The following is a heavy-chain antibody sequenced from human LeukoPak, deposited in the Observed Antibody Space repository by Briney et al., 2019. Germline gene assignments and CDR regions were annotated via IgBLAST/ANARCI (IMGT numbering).Heavy chain of an antibody. CDR2: IYYSGNT. V-gene: IGHV4-59*01. CDR3: AGDEGYCSSTSCSAFDY. Sequence: SETLSLTCTVSGGSISSYYWSWIRQPPGKGLEWIGYIYYSGNTNYNPSLKSRVTISVDTSKNQFSLKLSSVTAADTAVYYCAGDEGYCSSTSCSAFDYWGQGTLVTVSS. J-gene: IGHJ4*02. D-gene: IGHD2-2*01. CDR1: GGSISSYY.